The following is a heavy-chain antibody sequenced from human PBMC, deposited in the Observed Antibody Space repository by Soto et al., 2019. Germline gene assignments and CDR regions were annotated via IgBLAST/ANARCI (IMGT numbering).Heavy chain of an antibody. J-gene: IGHJ6*03. CDR2: IKQDGSEK. V-gene: IGHV3-7*01. D-gene: IGHD3-10*01. CDR1: GFTFSSYW. CDR3: ARASTMVRGVNPYYYYYMDV. Sequence: GGSLRLSCAASGFTFSSYWMSWVRQAPGKGLEWVANIKQDGSEKYYVDSVKGRFTISRDNAKNSLYLQMNSLRAEDTAVYYCARASTMVRGVNPYYYYYMDVWGKGTTVTVSS.